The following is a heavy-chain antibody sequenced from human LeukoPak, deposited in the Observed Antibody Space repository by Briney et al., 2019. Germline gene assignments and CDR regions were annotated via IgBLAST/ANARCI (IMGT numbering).Heavy chain of an antibody. D-gene: IGHD4-17*01. J-gene: IGHJ6*02. CDR1: GYTFTSYG. CDR2: ISAYNGNT. CDR3: ARDITVTTLRPDYYGMDV. V-gene: IGHV1-18*01. Sequence: ASVKVSCKASGYTFTSYGISWVRQAPGQGLEWMRWISAYNGNTNYAQKLQGRVTMTTDTSTSTAYMELRSLRSDDTAVYYCARDITVTTLRPDYYGMDVWGQGTTVTVSS.